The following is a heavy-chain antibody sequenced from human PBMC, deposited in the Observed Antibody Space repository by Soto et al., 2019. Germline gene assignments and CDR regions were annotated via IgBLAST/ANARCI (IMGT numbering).Heavy chain of an antibody. CDR3: AKDLLIPTAMVYAYTDY. J-gene: IGHJ4*02. D-gene: IGHD2-8*01. Sequence: PGGSLRLSCAASGFTFSSYAMSWVRQAPGKGLEWVSAISGSGGSTYYADSVKGRFTISRDNSKNTLYLQMNSLRAEDTAVYYCAKDLLIPTAMVYAYTDYWGQGTLVTVSS. V-gene: IGHV3-23*01. CDR1: GFTFSSYA. CDR2: ISGSGGST.